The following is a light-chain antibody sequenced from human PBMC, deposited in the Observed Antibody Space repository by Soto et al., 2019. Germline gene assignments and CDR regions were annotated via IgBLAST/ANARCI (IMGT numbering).Light chain of an antibody. Sequence: EIVLTQSPATLSLSPGDRSTLSCRASQSVSVYLAWFQQKPGQPPRLLIYDASKRATGIPPRFSGSGSTTDFTLTISSLEPEDFAVYYCQQRSSWHITFGQGTRLEIK. V-gene: IGKV3-11*01. J-gene: IGKJ5*01. CDR3: QQRSSWHIT. CDR1: QSVSVY. CDR2: DAS.